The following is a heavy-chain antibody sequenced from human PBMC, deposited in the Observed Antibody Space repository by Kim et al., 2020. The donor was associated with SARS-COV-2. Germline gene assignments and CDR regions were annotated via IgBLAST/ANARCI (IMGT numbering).Heavy chain of an antibody. CDR3: ATSYYDSSGYLY. CDR1: GYTLTELS. D-gene: IGHD3-22*01. J-gene: IGHJ4*01. V-gene: IGHV1-24*01. CDR2: FDPEDGET. Sequence: ASVKVSCKVSGYTLTELSMHWVRQAPGKGLEWMGCFDPEDGETIYAQKFQGRVTMTEDTSTDTAYMELSSLRSEDTAVYYCATSYYDSSGYLYWGHGTLVTVSS.